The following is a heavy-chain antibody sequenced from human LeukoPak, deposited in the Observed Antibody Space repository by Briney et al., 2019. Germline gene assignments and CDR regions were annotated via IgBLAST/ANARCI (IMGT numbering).Heavy chain of an antibody. CDR3: ARDAYDFWSGLNWFDP. J-gene: IGHJ5*02. Sequence: GASVKVSCKASGYTFTGYYMHWVRQAPGQGLEWMGRINPNSGGTNYAQKFQGRVTMTRDTSISTAYMELSRLRSDDTAVYYCARDAYDFWSGLNWFDPWGQGTLVTVSS. CDR1: GYTFTGYY. V-gene: IGHV1-2*06. D-gene: IGHD3-3*01. CDR2: INPNSGGT.